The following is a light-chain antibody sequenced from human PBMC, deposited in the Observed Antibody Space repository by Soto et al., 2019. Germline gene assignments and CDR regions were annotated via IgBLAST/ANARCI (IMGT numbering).Light chain of an antibody. V-gene: IGKV1-5*01. J-gene: IGKJ1*01. CDR1: QSISSR. Sequence: DIQLTQSPSTLSASVGDRVTITCRTSQSISSRLAWYQQKPGKAPEVLIYDASSLQSGVPSRLSGSGSGTEFTLTISSLQPDDFATYYCQQYNTFAWAFGQGTRVEIK. CDR2: DAS. CDR3: QQYNTFAWA.